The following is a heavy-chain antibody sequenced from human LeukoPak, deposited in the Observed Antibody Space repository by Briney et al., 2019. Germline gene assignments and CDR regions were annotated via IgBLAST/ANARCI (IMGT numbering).Heavy chain of an antibody. J-gene: IGHJ4*02. V-gene: IGHV4-59*01. D-gene: IGHD5-18*01. Sequence: SETLSLTCTVSGGSISSYYWSWIRQPPGKGLEWIGYIYYSGSTNYNPSLKSRVTISVDTSKNQFSLKMRSVTAADTAVYYCARDRRDTSMVWDYWGQGTLVTVSS. CDR2: IYYSGST. CDR3: ARDRRDTSMVWDY. CDR1: GGSISSYY.